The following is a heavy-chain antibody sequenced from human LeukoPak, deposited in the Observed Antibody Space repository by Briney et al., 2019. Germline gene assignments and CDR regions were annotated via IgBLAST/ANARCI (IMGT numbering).Heavy chain of an antibody. CDR3: ARDHAGIVLPAAVGAH. V-gene: IGHV3-21*01. CDR2: IRGGSDFT. J-gene: IGHJ4*02. Sequence: PGGSLRLSCAASGFTFRDYSMTWVRQAPGKGLEWVSSIRGGSDFTYHADSVKGRFTVSRDNAKNSLYLQMNSLRAEDTAVYYCARDHAGIVLPAAVGAHWGQGTLVTVSS. CDR1: GFTFRDYS. D-gene: IGHD2-2*01.